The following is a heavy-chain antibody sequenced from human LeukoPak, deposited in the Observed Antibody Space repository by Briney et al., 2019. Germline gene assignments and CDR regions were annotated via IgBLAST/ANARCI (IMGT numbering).Heavy chain of an antibody. J-gene: IGHJ5*02. Sequence: PSETLSLTCTVSGGSVSSSSYYWGWIRQPPGKGLEWIGSIYYSGSTYYNPSLKSRVTISVDTSKNQFSLKLSSVTAADTAVYYCARGLVRNYYDSSGYVYANWFDPWGQGTLVTVSS. CDR1: GGSVSSSSYY. D-gene: IGHD3-22*01. CDR2: IYYSGST. V-gene: IGHV4-39*07. CDR3: ARGLVRNYYDSSGYVYANWFDP.